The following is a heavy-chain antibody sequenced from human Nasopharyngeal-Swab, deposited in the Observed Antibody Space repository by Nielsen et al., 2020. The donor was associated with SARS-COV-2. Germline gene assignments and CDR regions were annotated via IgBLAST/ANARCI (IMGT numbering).Heavy chain of an antibody. CDR1: GDSVSNNRAA. CDR3: ARIQQQLPGIV. CDR2: TSYRPQWNY. Sequence: SETLSLTCAISGDSVSNNRAAWSWIRQSPSRGLEWLGRTSYRPQWNYDYADSVRGRVTVNPDTSRHQVSLHLNSVTPEDTAVYYCARIQQQLPGIVWGQGTMVIVSS. J-gene: IGHJ3*01. D-gene: IGHD6-13*01. V-gene: IGHV6-1*01.